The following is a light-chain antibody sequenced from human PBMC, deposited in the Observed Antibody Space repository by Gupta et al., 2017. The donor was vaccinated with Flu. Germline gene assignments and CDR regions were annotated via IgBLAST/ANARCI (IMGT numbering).Light chain of an antibody. V-gene: IGKV4-1*01. CDR1: QSVLYSLDNQNY. J-gene: IGKJ1*01. CDR2: LAS. Sequence: DVVMTQSPDSLAVSLGERATINCKSSQSVLYSLDNQNYLAWYQQRPGQPPKLLIYLASTRESGVPDRFSGSGSGTDFSLTISGLQAEDVAVYYCQHELHLPRTFGQGTTVEIK. CDR3: QHELHLPRT.